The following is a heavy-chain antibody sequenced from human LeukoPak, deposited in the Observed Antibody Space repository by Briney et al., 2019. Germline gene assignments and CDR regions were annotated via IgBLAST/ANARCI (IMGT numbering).Heavy chain of an antibody. Sequence: SETLSLTCTVSGGSVSSGSYYWSWIRQPPGKGLEWIGYIYYSGSTNYNPSLKSRVTISVHTSKNQYSLKLSSVTAADTAVYYCARVGYYDSSGNNWFDPWGQGTLVTVSS. D-gene: IGHD3-22*01. CDR3: ARVGYYDSSGNNWFDP. J-gene: IGHJ5*02. CDR2: IYYSGST. V-gene: IGHV4-61*01. CDR1: GGSVSSGSYY.